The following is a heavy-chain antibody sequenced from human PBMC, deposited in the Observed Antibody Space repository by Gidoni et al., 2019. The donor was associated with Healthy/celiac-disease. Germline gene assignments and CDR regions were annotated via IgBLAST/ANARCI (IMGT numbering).Heavy chain of an antibody. V-gene: IGHV7-4-1*02. CDR2: ITTNTGNP. D-gene: IGHD3-16*01. CDR3: ARDRVRWGISPVGEAAY. J-gene: IGHJ4*02. CDR1: GYTFSSYA. Sequence: QVQLVQSGSELKKPGASVKVSCKASGYTFSSYAMNWVRQAPGQGLEWMGWITTNTGNPTYAQGFTGRFVFSLDTSVSTAYLQISSLKAEDTAVYYCARDRVRWGISPVGEAAYWGQGTLVTVSS.